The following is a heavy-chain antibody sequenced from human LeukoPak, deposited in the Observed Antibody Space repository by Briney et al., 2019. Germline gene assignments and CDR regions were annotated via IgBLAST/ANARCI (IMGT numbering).Heavy chain of an antibody. V-gene: IGHV3-11*06. J-gene: IGHJ4*02. CDR2: ISGGSGYT. CDR1: GFTFTDYY. Sequence: PGGSLRLSCAASGFTFTDYYMSWIRQAPGEGLEWVSYISGGSGYTNYADSVKGRFTISRDNAKNSPYLQMNSLRAEDTAVYFCAREGSSRWHFDYWGQGTLVTVSS. CDR3: AREGSSRWHFDY. D-gene: IGHD6-19*01.